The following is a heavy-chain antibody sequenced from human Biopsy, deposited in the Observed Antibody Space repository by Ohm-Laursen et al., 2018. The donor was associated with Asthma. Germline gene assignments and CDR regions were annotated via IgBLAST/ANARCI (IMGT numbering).Heavy chain of an antibody. CDR2: LGPDASET. J-gene: IGHJ6*02. Sequence: SLRLSCTASGFNFNIQWMSWVRQAPGKGLEWVANLGPDASETYSVDSMKGRLTVSRDNAKTSIFLQLNTLRVEDTAVNYCASLHYFGMNVWGQGTTVTVSS. CDR3: ASLHYFGMNV. CDR1: GFNFNIQW. V-gene: IGHV3-7*02.